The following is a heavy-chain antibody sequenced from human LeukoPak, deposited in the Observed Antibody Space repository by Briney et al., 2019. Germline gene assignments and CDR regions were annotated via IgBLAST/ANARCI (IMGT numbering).Heavy chain of an antibody. Sequence: XKXLXXVAXINKDGNKKYYVDSVKGRFTISRDNAKKSLYLQMNSLKAEDTAVYYCARDDYNFWSGSYDYYYYYMDVWGKGTTVTVSS. CDR3: ARDDYNFWSGSYDYYYYYMDV. V-gene: IGHV3-7*01. J-gene: IGHJ6*03. D-gene: IGHD3-3*01. CDR2: INKDGNKK.